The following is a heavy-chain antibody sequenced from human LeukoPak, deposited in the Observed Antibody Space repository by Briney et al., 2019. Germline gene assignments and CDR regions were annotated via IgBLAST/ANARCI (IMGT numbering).Heavy chain of an antibody. CDR3: SRGYSGGFDY. V-gene: IGHV3-74*01. CDR2: INSDGTSP. D-gene: IGHD2-15*01. Sequence: GGSLRLSCAASGFTFSSYWMHWVRQAPGKGLVWVSGINSDGTSPIYADSVKGRFTISRDNAKKTLYLQMNSLRAEDTAVHYCSRGYSGGFDYWGQGTLVTVSS. CDR1: GFTFSSYW. J-gene: IGHJ4*02.